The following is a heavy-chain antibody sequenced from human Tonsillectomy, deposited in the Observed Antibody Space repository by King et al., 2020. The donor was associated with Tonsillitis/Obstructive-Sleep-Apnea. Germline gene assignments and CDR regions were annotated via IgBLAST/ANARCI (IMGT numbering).Heavy chain of an antibody. CDR1: GFTFRIDD. CDR2: LGTAGVT. V-gene: IGHV3-13*04. D-gene: IGHD1-26*01. CDR3: ARGSSELLDAFDI. Sequence: EMQLVQSGGGFVQPGGSLRLVCAASGFTFRIDDIHWARQAKGKVHEWCSALGTAGVTYYPGSVKGRFTISRENAKNSLFLQMNSLRAGDTAVYYCARGSSELLDAFDIWGQGTMVTVSS. J-gene: IGHJ3*02.